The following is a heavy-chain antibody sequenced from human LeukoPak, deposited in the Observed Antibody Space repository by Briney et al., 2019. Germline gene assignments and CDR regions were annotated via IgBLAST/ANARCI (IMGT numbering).Heavy chain of an antibody. CDR1: GYTLTELS. Sequence: ASVKVSFKVSGYTLTELSMHWVRQAPGKGLEWMGGFDPEDGETIYAQKFQGRVTMTEDTSTDTAYMELSSLRSEDTAVYYCATSQGPGTRDAFDIWGQGTMVTVSS. J-gene: IGHJ3*02. CDR2: FDPEDGET. V-gene: IGHV1-24*01. D-gene: IGHD3-10*01. CDR3: ATSQGPGTRDAFDI.